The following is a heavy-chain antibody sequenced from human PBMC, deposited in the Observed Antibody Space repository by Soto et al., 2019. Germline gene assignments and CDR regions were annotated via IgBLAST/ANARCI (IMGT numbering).Heavy chain of an antibody. CDR2: IWYDGGNK. CDR1: GFVFSTYG. V-gene: IGHV3-33*01. CDR3: ARAVGPFDY. J-gene: IGHJ4*02. Sequence: QVQLVESGGGVVQPGRSLRLSCAASGFVFSTYGMHWVRQATGKGLEWVAVIWYDGGNKYYADSVRGRFTISRDNSKNTLFLQLNSLRAEDTAVYYCARAVGPFDYWGQGTLVTVSS. D-gene: IGHD1-26*01.